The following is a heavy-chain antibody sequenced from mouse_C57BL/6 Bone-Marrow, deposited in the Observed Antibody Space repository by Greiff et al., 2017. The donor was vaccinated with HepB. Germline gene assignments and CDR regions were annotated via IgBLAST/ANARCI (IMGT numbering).Heavy chain of an antibody. Sequence: VQLKESGPGLVKPSQSLSLTCSVTGYSITSGYYWNWIRQFPGNKLEWMGYISYDGSNNYNPSLKNRISITRDTSKNQFFLKLNSVTTEDTATYYCAREVITTVVAPNWYFDVWGTGTTVTVSS. CDR2: ISYDGSN. J-gene: IGHJ1*03. CDR3: AREVITTVVAPNWYFDV. CDR1: GYSITSGYY. V-gene: IGHV3-6*01. D-gene: IGHD1-1*01.